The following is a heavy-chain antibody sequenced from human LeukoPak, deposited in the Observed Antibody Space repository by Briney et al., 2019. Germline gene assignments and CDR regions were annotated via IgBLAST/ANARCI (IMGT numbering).Heavy chain of an antibody. Sequence: VASVKVSCKASGYIFTDYYMHWVRQAPGQELGWMGRINPNSGGTNYAQKFQGRVTMTRDTSISTAYMELSRLRSDDTAVYYCARVMQAYGYLYYYYYMDVWGKGTTVTISS. CDR3: ARVMQAYGYLYYYYYMDV. D-gene: IGHD5-18*01. CDR1: GYIFTDYY. J-gene: IGHJ6*03. V-gene: IGHV1-2*06. CDR2: INPNSGGT.